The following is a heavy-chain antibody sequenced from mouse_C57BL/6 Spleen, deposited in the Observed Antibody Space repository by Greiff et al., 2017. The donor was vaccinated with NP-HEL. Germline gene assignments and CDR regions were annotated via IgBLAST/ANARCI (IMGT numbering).Heavy chain of an antibody. CDR2: IDPSDSYT. CDR3: ARGGGGLLYFDY. CDR1: GYTFTSYW. Sequence: QVQLQQPGAELVMPGASVKLSCKASGYTFTSYWMHWVKQRPGQGLEWIGEIDPSDSYTNYNQKFKGKSTLTVDKSSSTAYMQLSSLTSEDSAVYYCARGGGGLLYFDYWGQGTTLTVSS. V-gene: IGHV1-69*01. J-gene: IGHJ2*01. D-gene: IGHD2-3*01.